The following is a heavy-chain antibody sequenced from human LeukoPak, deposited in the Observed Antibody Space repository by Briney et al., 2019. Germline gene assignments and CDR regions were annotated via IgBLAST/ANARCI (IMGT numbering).Heavy chain of an antibody. D-gene: IGHD2-2*01. Sequence: GGTLRLSCAASGFTFSSYWMSWVRQAPGKGLEWVANIKQDGSEKYYVDSVKGRFTISRDNAKNSLYLQMNSLRVEDTAVYYCARDLYHENYYYHYMDVWGKGTTVTVSS. CDR2: IKQDGSEK. V-gene: IGHV3-7*01. CDR1: GFTFSSYW. J-gene: IGHJ6*03. CDR3: ARDLYHENYYYHYMDV.